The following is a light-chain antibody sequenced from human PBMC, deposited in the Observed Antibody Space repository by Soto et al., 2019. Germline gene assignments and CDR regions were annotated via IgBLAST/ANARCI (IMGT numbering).Light chain of an antibody. CDR3: QPCIIWPLT. Sequence: VMRQSPATLSVSRGEGATRSCRASQGIGDTLAWYQHKPGQTPRLLIYDTSTRATGVPTRFTGSRSGAEFTLTINSLQYEEFAVYYCQPCIIWPLTSGGGTKV. CDR1: QGIGDT. V-gene: IGKV3-15*01. J-gene: IGKJ4*01. CDR2: DTS.